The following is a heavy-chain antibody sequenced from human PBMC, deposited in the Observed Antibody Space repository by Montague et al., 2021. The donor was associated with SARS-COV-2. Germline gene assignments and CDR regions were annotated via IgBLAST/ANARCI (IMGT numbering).Heavy chain of an antibody. Sequence: SETLSLTCAVSGGSISSSNWWSCVRQPPGKGLEWIGEIYHSGSTXYNPSLKSRVTISVDKSKNQFSLKLSSVTAADTAVYYCARMALASSSSDFDYWGQGTLVTVSS. J-gene: IGHJ4*02. V-gene: IGHV4-4*02. D-gene: IGHD6-6*01. CDR3: ARMALASSSSDFDY. CDR2: IYHSGST. CDR1: GGSISSSNW.